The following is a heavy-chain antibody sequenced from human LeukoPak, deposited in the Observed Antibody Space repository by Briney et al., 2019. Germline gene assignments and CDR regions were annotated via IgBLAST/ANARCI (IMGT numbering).Heavy chain of an antibody. Sequence: PGGSLRLSCAASGFTFSSYAMHWVRRAPGKGLEWVAVISYDGSNKYYADSVKGRFTISRDNSKNTLYLQMNSLRAEDTAVYYCARVRGSGWLYYYYGMDVWGQGTLVTVSS. V-gene: IGHV3-30-3*01. D-gene: IGHD6-19*01. CDR3: ARVRGSGWLYYYYGMDV. CDR2: ISYDGSNK. CDR1: GFTFSSYA. J-gene: IGHJ6*02.